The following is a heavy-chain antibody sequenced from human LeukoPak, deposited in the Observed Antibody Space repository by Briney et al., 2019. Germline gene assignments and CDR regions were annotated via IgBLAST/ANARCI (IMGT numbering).Heavy chain of an antibody. CDR1: GGSISSSSYY. J-gene: IGHJ4*02. Sequence: SETMSLTCTVSGGSISSSSYYWGWIRQPPGKGLEGIVSIYYSGSTYYNPSLKSRVTISVDTSKNQFSLKLSSVTAADTAVYYCARHFRYSTSPFDYWGQGTLVTVSS. CDR3: ARHFRYSTSPFDY. CDR2: IYYSGST. V-gene: IGHV4-39*01. D-gene: IGHD4-11*01.